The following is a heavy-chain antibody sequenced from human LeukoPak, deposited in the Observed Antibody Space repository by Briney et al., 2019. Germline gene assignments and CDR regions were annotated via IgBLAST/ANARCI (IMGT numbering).Heavy chain of an antibody. D-gene: IGHD3-16*01. CDR1: GFTFNSYE. CDR2: ISSGGSII. V-gene: IGHV3-48*03. J-gene: IGHJ4*02. Sequence: PGGSLRLSCAAAGFTFNSYEMNWVRQAPGKGLEWVSYISSGGSIIYYADSVKGRFAISRDNAKNSLYLQMNSLRAEDTAVYYCARDWRGKTFDYWGKGTLVTVSS. CDR3: ARDWRGKTFDY.